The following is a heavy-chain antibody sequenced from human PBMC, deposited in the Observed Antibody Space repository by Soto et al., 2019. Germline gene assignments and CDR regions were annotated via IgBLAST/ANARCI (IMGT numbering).Heavy chain of an antibody. D-gene: IGHD3-10*01. V-gene: IGHV4-39*01. CDR2: IYYSGST. J-gene: IGHJ5*02. Sequence: SDTLSLTCTVSGCSIISSRYYWGWIRQPPGKGLEWIGRIYYSGSTYYNPSLKSRVTISVDTSKNQFSLKLSSVTAADTAVYYCTNSNWFDPWGQGTLVTVS. CDR1: GCSIISSRYY. CDR3: TNSNWFDP.